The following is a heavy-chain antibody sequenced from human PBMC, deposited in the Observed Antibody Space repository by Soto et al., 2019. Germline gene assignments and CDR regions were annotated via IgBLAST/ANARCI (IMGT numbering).Heavy chain of an antibody. CDR1: GFTFSSYG. V-gene: IGHV3-33*01. Sequence: QVQLVESGGGVVQPGRSLRLSCAASGFTFSSYGKHWVRQAPGKGLEWVAVIWYDGSNKYYADSVKGRFTISRDNSKNTLYLQMNSLRAEDTAVYYCARERGGSSWYGWFDPWGQGTLVTVSS. CDR2: IWYDGSNK. J-gene: IGHJ5*02. CDR3: ARERGGSSWYGWFDP. D-gene: IGHD6-13*01.